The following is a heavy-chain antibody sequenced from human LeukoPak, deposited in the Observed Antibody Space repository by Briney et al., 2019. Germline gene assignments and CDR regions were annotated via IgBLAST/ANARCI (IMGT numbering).Heavy chain of an antibody. CDR1: GYTFTGYY. CDR2: MNPKSGGT. J-gene: IGHJ4*02. D-gene: IGHD3-9*01. Sequence: ASVKVSCTASGYTFTGYYVHWVRQAPGQGLEWMGWMNPKSGGTNYAQKFEARVTMNRDTSISTAYMELSRLRFDDTAVYYCARSPDILTGEKFDYWGQGTLVTVSS. CDR3: ARSPDILTGEKFDY. V-gene: IGHV1-2*02.